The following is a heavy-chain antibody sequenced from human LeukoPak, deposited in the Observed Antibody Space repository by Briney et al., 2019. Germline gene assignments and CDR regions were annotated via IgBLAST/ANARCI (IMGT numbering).Heavy chain of an antibody. Sequence: ASVKVSCKTSGYTFTSYGMHWVRQAPGQSLEWMGWINGGNGSTKYSEKLQGRVTIIRDTSASTAYMELSSLRSEDTAVYYCARVPLHDDSGHYYPHWGQGTLVTVSS. D-gene: IGHD3-22*01. CDR2: INGGNGST. CDR3: ARVPLHDDSGHYYPH. CDR1: GYTFTSYG. V-gene: IGHV1-3*01. J-gene: IGHJ1*01.